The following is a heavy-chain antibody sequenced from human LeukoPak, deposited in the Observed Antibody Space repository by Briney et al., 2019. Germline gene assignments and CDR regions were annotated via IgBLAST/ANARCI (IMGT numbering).Heavy chain of an antibody. D-gene: IGHD4-23*01. CDR3: AKARTVVTTPDY. V-gene: IGHV3-23*01. CDR1: GFTFSSYA. Sequence: GGSLRLPCAASGFTFSSYAMSWVRQAPGKGLEWVSAISGSGGSTYYADSVKGRFTISRDNSKNTLYLQMNSLRAEDTAVYYCAKARTVVTTPDYWGQGTLVTVSS. CDR2: ISGSGGST. J-gene: IGHJ4*02.